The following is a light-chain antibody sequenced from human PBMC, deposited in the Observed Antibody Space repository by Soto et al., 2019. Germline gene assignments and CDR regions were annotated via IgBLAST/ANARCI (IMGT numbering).Light chain of an antibody. CDR3: QQYGSSPET. J-gene: IGKJ2*01. CDR2: GAS. CDR1: RTVSSTT. Sequence: EIVLTQSPGTLSLSPGKGPPPPSRASRTVSSTTLTWYQQKPGQAPRLLIFGASSRATGIPDRFSGSGSGTDFTLTISRLEPEDFAVYYCQQYGSSPETFGQGTKLEIK. V-gene: IGKV3-20*01.